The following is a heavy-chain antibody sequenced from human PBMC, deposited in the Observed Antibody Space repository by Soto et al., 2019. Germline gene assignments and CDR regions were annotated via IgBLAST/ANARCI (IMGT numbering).Heavy chain of an antibody. J-gene: IGHJ4*02. Sequence: QVQLVESGGGVVRPGRSLRLSCAASGFTFNSYAMHWVRQAPGTGLEWVAVIWDDGSNDHYADSVRGRFTISRDNSKNTLYLQMSSLRAEDTAVYYCARDRYYTATHSDCWGQGTLVTVSS. V-gene: IGHV3-33*01. CDR1: GFTFNSYA. D-gene: IGHD3-3*01. CDR3: ARDRYYTATHSDC. CDR2: IWDDGSND.